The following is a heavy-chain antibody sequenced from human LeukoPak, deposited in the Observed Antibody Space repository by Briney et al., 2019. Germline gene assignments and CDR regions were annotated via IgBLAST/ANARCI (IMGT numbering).Heavy chain of an antibody. CDR1: GGSFSGYY. CDR2: INHSGST. J-gene: IGHJ4*02. CDR3: ARTGDSNWYWPYDY. Sequence: PSETLSLTCAVYGGSFSGYYWSWIRQPPGKGLEWIGEINHSGSTNYNPSLKSRVTISVDTSKNQFSLKLSSVTAADTAVYYCARTGDSNWYWPYDYWGQGTLVTVSS. V-gene: IGHV4-34*01. D-gene: IGHD6-13*01.